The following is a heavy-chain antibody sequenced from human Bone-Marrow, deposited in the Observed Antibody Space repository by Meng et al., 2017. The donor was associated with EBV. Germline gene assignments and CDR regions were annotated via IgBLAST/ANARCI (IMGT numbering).Heavy chain of an antibody. D-gene: IGHD3-22*01. V-gene: IGHV3-21*01. CDR2: ISSSSSYI. Sequence: EVQLVESGGGLVKPGGSLRLSGAASGFTFSSYSMNWVRQAPGKGLEWVSSISSSSSYIYYADSVKGRFTISRDNAKNSLYLQMNSLRAEDTAVYYCARDDGNYYDGEYYFDDWGHGTLGTVAS. CDR1: GFTFSSYS. CDR3: ARDDGNYYDGEYYFDD. J-gene: IGHJ4*01.